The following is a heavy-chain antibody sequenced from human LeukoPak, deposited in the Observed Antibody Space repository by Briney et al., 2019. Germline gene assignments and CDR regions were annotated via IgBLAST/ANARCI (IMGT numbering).Heavy chain of an antibody. Sequence: PGGSLRLSCAASGFTFSSYAMSWVRQAPGNGLEWVSAISGSGGSTYYADSVKGRFTISRDNSKNTLYLQMNSLRAEDTAVYYCTTVLSCYDYYFDYWGQGTLVTVSS. CDR1: GFTFSSYA. CDR2: ISGSGGST. CDR3: TTVLSCYDYYFDY. V-gene: IGHV3-23*01. J-gene: IGHJ4*02. D-gene: IGHD2-15*01.